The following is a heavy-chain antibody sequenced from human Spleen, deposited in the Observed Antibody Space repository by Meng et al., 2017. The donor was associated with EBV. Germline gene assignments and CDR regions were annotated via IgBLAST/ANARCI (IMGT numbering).Heavy chain of an antibody. CDR1: GFTFDSYS. V-gene: IGHV3-21*01. Sequence: GQQQGGGGGLVQPGGPLRPCCAASGFTFDSYSMNLVHQAPRKGLEWVSSISRTSVYIYYIDSVKGPFTISRDNAKNSLFLEMDSLRAEDTAVYYCVRDYSGDGYNYGGDSWGQGTLVTVSS. CDR3: VRDYSGDGYNYGGDS. CDR2: ISRTSVYI. D-gene: IGHD5-24*01. J-gene: IGHJ4*02.